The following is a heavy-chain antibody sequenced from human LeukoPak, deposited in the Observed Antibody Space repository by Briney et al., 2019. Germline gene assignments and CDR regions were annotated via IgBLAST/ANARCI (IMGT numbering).Heavy chain of an antibody. D-gene: IGHD6-6*01. J-gene: IGHJ5*02. CDR3: ARRASENWFDP. Sequence: ASETLSLTCAVSGGSISSYYWSWIRQPPGKGLEWIGYIYYSGSTNYNPSLKSRVTISVDTSKNQFSLKLSSVTAADTAVYYCARRASENWFDPWGQGTLVTVSS. CDR2: IYYSGST. CDR1: GGSISSYY. V-gene: IGHV4-59*08.